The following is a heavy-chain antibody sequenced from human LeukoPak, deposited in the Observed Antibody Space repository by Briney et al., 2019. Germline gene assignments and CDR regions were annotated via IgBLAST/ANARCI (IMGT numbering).Heavy chain of an antibody. CDR2: IDPSDSYT. J-gene: IGHJ4*02. Sequence: GESLKISCKGSGYSFTSYWISWVRQMPGKGLEWMGRIDPSDSYTNYSPSFQGHVTISADKSISTVYLQWSSPKASDTAMYYCARHSAGIVVAGKWGQGTLVTVSS. CDR1: GYSFTSYW. CDR3: ARHSAGIVVAGK. V-gene: IGHV5-10-1*01. D-gene: IGHD6-19*01.